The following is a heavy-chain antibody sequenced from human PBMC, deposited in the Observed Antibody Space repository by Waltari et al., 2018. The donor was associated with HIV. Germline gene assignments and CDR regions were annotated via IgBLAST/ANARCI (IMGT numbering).Heavy chain of an antibody. CDR2: ISKKSDYI. D-gene: IGHD1-26*01. CDR1: GFTFSDSS. Sequence: EVQLVESGGGLVKPGGSLRLSCAASGFTFSDSSMNGVRKVPGKGLEWVSSISKKSDYIYYAASVKGRFTISRDNAKKSVYLQMNSLRVEDTAVFYCTRRTPSGTYGMDVWGQGTTVTVSS. J-gene: IGHJ6*02. CDR3: TRRTPSGTYGMDV. V-gene: IGHV3-21*01.